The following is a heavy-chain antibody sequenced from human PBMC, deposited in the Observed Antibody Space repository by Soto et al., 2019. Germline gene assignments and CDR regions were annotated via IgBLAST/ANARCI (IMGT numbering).Heavy chain of an antibody. J-gene: IGHJ5*02. CDR3: WRDMHAGFQHYFDP. V-gene: IGHV4-59*01. CDR2: TAYTGNN. D-gene: IGHD3-9*01. CDR1: GVSISSYH. Sequence: SESLSLTCVVSGVSISSYHWSWIRQVPGKGLEWIAYTAYTGNNKYNPSLKNRVTISMNTSKNQLPHKLTNMTTADTAADYYWRDMHAGFQHYFDPWGQGTLVTVSS.